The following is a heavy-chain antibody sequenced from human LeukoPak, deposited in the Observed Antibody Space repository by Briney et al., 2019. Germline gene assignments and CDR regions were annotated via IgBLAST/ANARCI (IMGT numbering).Heavy chain of an antibody. D-gene: IGHD3-16*01. CDR2: VHLDGRT. CDR1: GGPVTSTNW. CDR3: ARMMGAFDI. Sequence: SETLSLTCAVSGGPVTSTNWWTWVRQPPGKGLEWIGEVHLDGRTNYNPSLKSRVTISVDTSKNQFSLKLSSVTAADTAVYYCARMMGAFDIWGQGTMVTVSS. J-gene: IGHJ3*02. V-gene: IGHV4-4*02.